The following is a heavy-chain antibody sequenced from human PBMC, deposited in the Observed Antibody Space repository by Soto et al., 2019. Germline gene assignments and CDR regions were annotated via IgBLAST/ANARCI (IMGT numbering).Heavy chain of an antibody. CDR3: ATDAAAIGRTSGVFDF. V-gene: IGHV3-15*01. CDR2: IKSKVDAETT. CDR1: GFIFRNAW. J-gene: IGHJ4*02. D-gene: IGHD6-13*01. Sequence: EVQLVESGGGLVKPGGSLRLSCAASGFIFRNAWMTWVRQAPGKGLEWVGRIKSKVDAETTDYAAPVIGRFIISRDDSRNILYLQMNSLKTEDTAVYYCATDAAAIGRTSGVFDFWGQGTLVTVSS.